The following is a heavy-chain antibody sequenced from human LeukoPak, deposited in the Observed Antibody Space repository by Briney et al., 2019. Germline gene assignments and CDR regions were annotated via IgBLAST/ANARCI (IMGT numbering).Heavy chain of an antibody. CDR1: GYTFTSYG. CDR3: ARKKYYDFWSGYFGDYYYYYMDV. J-gene: IGHJ6*03. CDR2: ISAYNGNT. V-gene: IGHV1-18*01. Sequence: ASVKVSCKASGYTFTSYGISWVRQAPGQGLEWMGWISAYNGNTNYAQKLQGRVTMTTDTSTSTAYMELRSLRSDDTAVYYCARKKYYDFWSGYFGDYYYYYMDVWGKGTTVTVSS. D-gene: IGHD3-3*01.